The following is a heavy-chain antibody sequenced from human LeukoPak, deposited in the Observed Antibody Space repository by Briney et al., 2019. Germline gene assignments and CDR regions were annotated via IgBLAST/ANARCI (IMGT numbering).Heavy chain of an antibody. CDR3: ARLGTNYYGSGSYPQNWFDP. V-gene: IGHV5-51*01. CDR1: GYSFTSYW. CDR2: IYPGDSDT. J-gene: IGHJ5*02. Sequence: GESLKISCKGSGYSFTSYWIGWVRQMPGKGLEWMGIIYPGDSDTRYSPSFQGQVTISADKSISTAYLQWSSLKASDTAMYYCARLGTNYYGSGSYPQNWFDPWGQGTLVTVSS. D-gene: IGHD3-10*01.